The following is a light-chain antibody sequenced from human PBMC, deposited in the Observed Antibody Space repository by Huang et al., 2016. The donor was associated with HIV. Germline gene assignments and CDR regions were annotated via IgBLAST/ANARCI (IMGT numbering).Light chain of an antibody. V-gene: IGKV3-20*01. CDR3: QQYDSSPWT. J-gene: IGKJ1*01. CDR1: QSVSSSY. CDR2: GAS. Sequence: EIVLTQSPGTLSLSPGERATLSCRASQSVSSSYLAWYQQTPGQAPRLLFYGASRRATGIPDRFSGSGSGTDFTLTISRLEPEDFAVYYCQQYDSSPWTFGQGTKVEIK.